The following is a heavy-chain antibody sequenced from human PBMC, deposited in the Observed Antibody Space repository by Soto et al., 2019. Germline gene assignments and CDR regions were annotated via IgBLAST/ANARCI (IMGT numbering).Heavy chain of an antibody. CDR2: ISGSGGST. Sequence: PGGSLRLSCSASGFTFSSYTMSWVRQAPGKGLEWVSAISGSGGSTYYADSVKGRFTISRDNSKNTLYLQMNSLRAEDTAVYYCAKDRSGYFDWLLPMEQGFDYWGQGTLVTVSS. CDR1: GFTFSSYT. J-gene: IGHJ4*02. V-gene: IGHV3-23*01. D-gene: IGHD3-9*01. CDR3: AKDRSGYFDWLLPMEQGFDY.